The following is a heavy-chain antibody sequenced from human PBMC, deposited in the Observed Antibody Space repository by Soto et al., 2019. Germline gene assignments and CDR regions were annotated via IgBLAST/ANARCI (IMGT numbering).Heavy chain of an antibody. CDR2: INSDGSST. D-gene: IGHD2-15*01. V-gene: IGHV3-74*01. CDR3: VRTSLVVAAATREDY. Sequence: VQLVESGGGLVQPGGSLRLSCAASGFTFSIYWMHWVRQAPGKGLVWVSRINSDGSSTSYADSVKGRFTISRDNAQNTLYLQMNSLRAEDTAVYYCVRTSLVVAAATREDYWGQGTLVTVSS. J-gene: IGHJ4*02. CDR1: GFTFSIYW.